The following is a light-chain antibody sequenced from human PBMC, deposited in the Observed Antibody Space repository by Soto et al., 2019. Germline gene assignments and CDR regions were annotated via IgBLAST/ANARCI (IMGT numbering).Light chain of an antibody. CDR1: SRDVGGSNY. V-gene: IGLV2-14*01. J-gene: IGLJ1*01. Sequence: QSALIQPASVSGSPGQSITISCTGTSRDVGGSNYVSWYQRHPHRAPKLLIYEVSYRPSGVSSRFPGSKSGNTASLTISGLQAEDEADYYCSSYTSSNTLEVFGVGTKSPS. CDR2: EVS. CDR3: SSYTSSNTLEV.